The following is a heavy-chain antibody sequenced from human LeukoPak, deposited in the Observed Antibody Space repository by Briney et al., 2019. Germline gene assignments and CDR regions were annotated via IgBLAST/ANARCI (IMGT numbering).Heavy chain of an antibody. CDR1: GGSMRNENYD. CDR3: ARQDVKNWFDP. Sequence: SETLSLTCTISGGSMRNENYDWGWIRQPPGKGLEWIGSIFYSGSTYYNPSLKSRVTISVDTSKNQFSLKLSSVTAADTAVYYCARQDVKNWFDPWGQGTLVTVSS. V-gene: IGHV4-39*01. CDR2: IFYSGST. J-gene: IGHJ5*02.